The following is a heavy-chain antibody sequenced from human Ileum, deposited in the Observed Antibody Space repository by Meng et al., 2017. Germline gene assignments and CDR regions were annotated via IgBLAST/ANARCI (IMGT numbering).Heavy chain of an antibody. Sequence: GSLRLSCTVSGGSISSSTYYWGWIRQPPGKGLEWIGTISYSGSTYYNASLKNRVTISVDASKNQVSLRLSSVTAADTAMYYCAKQVTTAVGPSSWGQGTLVTVSS. CDR2: ISYSGST. CDR1: GGSISSSTYY. V-gene: IGHV4-39*01. D-gene: IGHD6-13*01. CDR3: AKQVTTAVGPSS. J-gene: IGHJ5*02.